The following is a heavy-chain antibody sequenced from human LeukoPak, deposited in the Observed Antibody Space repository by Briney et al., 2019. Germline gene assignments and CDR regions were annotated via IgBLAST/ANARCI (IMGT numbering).Heavy chain of an antibody. J-gene: IGHJ4*02. CDR2: INTNTGNP. V-gene: IGHV7-4-1*02. D-gene: IGHD3-22*01. CDR1: GYTFTSYA. CDR3: ARGYDSSGYYDSGGEAY. Sequence: ASVKVSCKASGYTFTSYAMNWVRQAPGQGLEWMGWINTNTGNPTYAQGFTGRFVFSLDTSVSTAYLQISNLKAEDTAVYYCARGYDSSGYYDSGGEAYWGQGTLVTVSS.